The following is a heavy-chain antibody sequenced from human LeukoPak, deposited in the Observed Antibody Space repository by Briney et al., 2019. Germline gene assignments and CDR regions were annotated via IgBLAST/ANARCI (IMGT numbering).Heavy chain of an antibody. V-gene: IGHV3-33*06. Sequence: GRSLRLSCAASGFTFSSYGMHWVRHPPGKGLEWEAVIWYYGSNKYYADSVKGRFTISRDNSKNTLYLQMNSLRAEDTAVYYCAKDLGYAAGIDYWGEGTLVTVSS. CDR1: GFTFSSYG. J-gene: IGHJ4*02. D-gene: IGHD6-13*01. CDR3: AKDLGYAAGIDY. CDR2: IWYYGSNK.